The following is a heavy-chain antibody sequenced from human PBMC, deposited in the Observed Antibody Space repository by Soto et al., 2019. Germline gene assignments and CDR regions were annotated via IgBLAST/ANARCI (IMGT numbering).Heavy chain of an antibody. CDR2: VSGSGNYT. CDR1: GFSFSSYA. J-gene: IGHJ5*02. D-gene: IGHD3-9*01. CDR3: ATYGDYHILTASLSFLDR. V-gene: IGHV3-23*01. Sequence: EVQLLESGGGLVQPGGSLRLSCGASGFSFSSYALGWIRQAPGKGLEWVAAVSGSGNYTYYAGSVKGRFTIYRDNSKNTLSLQMNSLRAEDTAVYYCATYGDYHILTASLSFLDRCGQGALVTVSS.